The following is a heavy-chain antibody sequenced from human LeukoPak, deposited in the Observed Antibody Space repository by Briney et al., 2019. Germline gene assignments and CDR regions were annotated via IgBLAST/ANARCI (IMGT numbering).Heavy chain of an antibody. V-gene: IGHV3-23*01. J-gene: IGHJ4*02. D-gene: IGHD6-13*01. Sequence: GGSLRLSCAASGFTFSSYAVSWVRQAPGKGLEWVSTISGSGGSTYYADSVRGRFTISRDNSKNTLYLQMNSLRAEDTAVYYCAKAGPYSSSMGSGYWGQGTLVTVSS. CDR3: AKAGPYSSSMGSGY. CDR1: GFTFSSYA. CDR2: ISGSGGST.